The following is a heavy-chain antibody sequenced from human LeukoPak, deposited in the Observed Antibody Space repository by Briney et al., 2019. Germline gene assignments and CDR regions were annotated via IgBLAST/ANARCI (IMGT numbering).Heavy chain of an antibody. D-gene: IGHD6-19*01. CDR1: GFTISTYW. V-gene: IGHV3-33*08. Sequence: GGSLRLSCAASGFTISTYWMSWVRQAPGKGLEWVAVIWYGGSNKYYADSVKGRFTISRDNSKNTLYLQMNSLRAEDTAVYYCARDGGYSSGWRFDYWGQGTLVTVSS. J-gene: IGHJ4*02. CDR3: ARDGGYSSGWRFDY. CDR2: IWYGGSNK.